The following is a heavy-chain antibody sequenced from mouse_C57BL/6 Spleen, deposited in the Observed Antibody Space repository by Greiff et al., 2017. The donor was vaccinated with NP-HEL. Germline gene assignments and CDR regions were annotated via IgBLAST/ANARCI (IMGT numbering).Heavy chain of an antibody. CDR2: ISPRSGNT. CDR1: GYTFTNYG. V-gene: IGHV1-81*01. J-gene: IGHJ4*01. D-gene: IGHD1-1*01. CDR3: ARSLRAYAMDY. Sequence: QVQLQQSGAELARPGASVKLSCKASGYTFTNYGTSWVKQRTGQGLEWIGEISPRSGNTYYNEKFKGKATLTADKSSSTAYMELRSLTSEDSAVYFCARSLRAYAMDYWGQGTSVTVSS.